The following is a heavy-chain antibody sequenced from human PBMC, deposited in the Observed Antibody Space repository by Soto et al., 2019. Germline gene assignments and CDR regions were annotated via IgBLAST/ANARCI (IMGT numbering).Heavy chain of an antibody. J-gene: IGHJ4*02. Sequence: SETLSLTCAVYGGSFSGYDWSWIRQPPGKGLEWIGEINHSGSTNYNPSLRSRVTISVDTSKNQFSLKLSSVTAADTAVYYCARYCGGDCYSDYWGQGTLVTVSS. D-gene: IGHD2-21*02. V-gene: IGHV4-34*01. CDR2: INHSGST. CDR1: GGSFSGYD. CDR3: ARYCGGDCYSDY.